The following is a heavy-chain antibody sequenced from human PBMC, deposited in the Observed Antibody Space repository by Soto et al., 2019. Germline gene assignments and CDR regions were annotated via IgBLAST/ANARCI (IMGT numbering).Heavy chain of an antibody. Sequence: QVQLVQSGAEVKKPGSSVKVSCKASGGTFSSYAIDWVRQAPGQGLEWMGGIIPIFGTADYAQKFQGRVTITADESTSTAYMALSSLRSEDRAVYCCARGQTGGGLGYYFDYWGQGTLVTVSS. CDR3: ARGQTGGGLGYYFDY. J-gene: IGHJ4*02. V-gene: IGHV1-69*12. CDR2: IIPIFGTA. D-gene: IGHD3-16*01. CDR1: GGTFSSYA.